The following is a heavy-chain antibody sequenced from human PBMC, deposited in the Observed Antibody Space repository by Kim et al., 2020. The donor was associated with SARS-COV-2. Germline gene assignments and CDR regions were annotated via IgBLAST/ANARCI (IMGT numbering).Heavy chain of an antibody. D-gene: IGHD3-22*01. V-gene: IGHV4-34*01. CDR3: ARGRLEDYDSSGYYIDY. Sequence: SETLSLTCAVYGGSFSGYYWSWIRQPPGKGLEWIGEINHSGSTNYNPSLKSRVTISVDTSKNQFSLKLSSVTAADTAVYYCARGRLEDYDSSGYYIDYWGQGTLVTVSS. CDR2: INHSGST. CDR1: GGSFSGYY. J-gene: IGHJ4*02.